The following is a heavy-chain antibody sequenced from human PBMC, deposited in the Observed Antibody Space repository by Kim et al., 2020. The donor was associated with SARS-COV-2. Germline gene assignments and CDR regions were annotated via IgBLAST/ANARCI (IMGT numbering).Heavy chain of an antibody. Sequence: NYAQKLQDRVTMTTDTATITAYMELGSLRSDDTAVYYCARELAGTSWPLDYWGQGPLVTVSS. CDR3: ARELAGTSWPLDY. J-gene: IGHJ4*02. V-gene: IGHV1-18*01. D-gene: IGHD6-13*01.